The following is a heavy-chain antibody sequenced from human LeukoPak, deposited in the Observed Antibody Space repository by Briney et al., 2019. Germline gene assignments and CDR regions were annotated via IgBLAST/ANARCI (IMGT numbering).Heavy chain of an antibody. Sequence: GGSLRLSCAASGFTFSSYAMSWVRQAPGKGLEWVSGISGSGRSTNYADSVKGRFTISRDNSKNTLYPQMNSLRAEDMAIYYCARSPYNWNYGDYWGQGTLVTVSS. CDR2: ISGSGRST. D-gene: IGHD1-20*01. J-gene: IGHJ4*02. CDR1: GFTFSSYA. V-gene: IGHV3-23*01. CDR3: ARSPYNWNYGDY.